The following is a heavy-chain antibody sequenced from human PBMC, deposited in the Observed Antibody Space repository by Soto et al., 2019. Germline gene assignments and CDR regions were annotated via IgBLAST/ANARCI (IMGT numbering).Heavy chain of an antibody. CDR3: ASSSPALDY. CDR1: GFTFSNFG. V-gene: IGHV3-33*01. CDR2: IWHDGRNK. J-gene: IGHJ4*02. D-gene: IGHD2-2*01. Sequence: QVQLVESGGGVVQPGRSLRLSCAASGFTFSNFGMHWVRQAPGKGLEWVAVIWHDGRNKYYADFVKGRFTISRDNSKNTLYLQMTSLRAEDTAVYYCASSSPALDYWGQGTLVTVSS.